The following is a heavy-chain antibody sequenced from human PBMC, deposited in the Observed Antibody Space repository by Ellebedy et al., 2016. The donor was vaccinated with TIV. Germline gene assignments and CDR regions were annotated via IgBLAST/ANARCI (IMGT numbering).Heavy chain of an antibody. Sequence: GESLKISXTASGFTFSSYAMSWVRQAPGKGLEWVSGVSRGDDSTNYAESGKGRFVISRDNSKNTVYLQMNSLRAEDTAVYFCARGHQLGYGYFFDFWGQGTLLTVSS. D-gene: IGHD2-2*01. V-gene: IGHV3-23*01. CDR3: ARGHQLGYGYFFDF. CDR2: VSRGDDST. CDR1: GFTFSSYA. J-gene: IGHJ4*02.